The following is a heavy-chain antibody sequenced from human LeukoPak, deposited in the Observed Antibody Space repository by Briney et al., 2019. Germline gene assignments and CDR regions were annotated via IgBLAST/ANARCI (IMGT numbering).Heavy chain of an antibody. J-gene: IGHJ4*02. Sequence: EASVKVSCTASGYTFTSYDINWVRQATGQGLEWMGWMNPNSGNTGYAQKFQGRVTMTRNTSISTAYMELSSLRSEDTAVYYCASLEGIFGVVIGLWGQGTLVTVSS. V-gene: IGHV1-8*01. D-gene: IGHD3-3*01. CDR1: GYTFTSYD. CDR3: ASLEGIFGVVIGL. CDR2: MNPNSGNT.